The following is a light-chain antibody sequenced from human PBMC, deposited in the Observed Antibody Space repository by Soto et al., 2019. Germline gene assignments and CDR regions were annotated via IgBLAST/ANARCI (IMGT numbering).Light chain of an antibody. CDR1: QGISSY. CDR2: AAS. Sequence: AIRMTQSPSSLSASTGDRVTITCRASQGISSYLAWYQQKPGKAPKLLIYAASTLQSGVPSRFSGSGSGTDFTLTISCLQSEDFATYYWQQYYSYSTFDQGTKVEIK. V-gene: IGKV1-8*01. J-gene: IGKJ1*01. CDR3: QQYYSYST.